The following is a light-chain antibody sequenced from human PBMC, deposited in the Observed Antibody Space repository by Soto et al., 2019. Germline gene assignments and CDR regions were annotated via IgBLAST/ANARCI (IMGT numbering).Light chain of an antibody. CDR2: DAS. CDR3: QQRSNGPPVT. Sequence: EIVLNPSPATLSLSPGERATLSCRASQSVSSYLACYHQNPGQAPRLLIYDASNRATGIPARFSGSGSGTDFTLTISSLEPEDFAIYYCQQRSNGPPVTFGGGTKVEIK. J-gene: IGKJ4*01. CDR1: QSVSSY. V-gene: IGKV3-11*01.